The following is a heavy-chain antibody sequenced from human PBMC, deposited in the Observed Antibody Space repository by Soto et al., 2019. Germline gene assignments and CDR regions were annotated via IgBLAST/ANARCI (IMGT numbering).Heavy chain of an antibody. V-gene: IGHV3-23*01. D-gene: IGHD3-22*01. CDR2: ISGSGGST. CDR3: AKDPVYYYDSSGYFAPDY. J-gene: IGHJ4*02. CDR1: GFTFSSYA. Sequence: HPGGSLRLSCAASGFTFSSYAMSWVRQAPGKGLEWVSAISGSGGSTYYADSVKGRFTISRDNSKNTLYLQMNSLRAEDTAVYYCAKDPVYYYDSSGYFAPDYWGQGTLVTVSS.